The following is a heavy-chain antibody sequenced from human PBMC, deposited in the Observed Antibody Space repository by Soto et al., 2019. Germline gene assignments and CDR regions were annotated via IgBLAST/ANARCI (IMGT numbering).Heavy chain of an antibody. V-gene: IGHV4-59*13. CDR2: LYYGRSA. CDR1: GDSISSYY. J-gene: IGHJ4*02. D-gene: IGHD3-22*01. CDR3: ALRSMAVVPEY. Sequence: QVQLQESGPGLVKPSETLSLTCAVSGDSISSYYCRWFRHPPGKGLESIGYLYYGRSANYNPSLKSRVTLSVDTSTNQCSLTLSSMTAADTAVYYCALRSMAVVPEYWGQGTLVTVSS.